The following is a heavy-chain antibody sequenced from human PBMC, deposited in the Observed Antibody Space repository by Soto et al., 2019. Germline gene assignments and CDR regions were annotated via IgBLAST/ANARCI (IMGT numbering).Heavy chain of an antibody. CDR3: TRDAISMVRAADNWFDH. CDR2: IIRNGIST. J-gene: IGHJ5*02. D-gene: IGHD3-10*01. V-gene: IGHV3-23*01. Sequence: PGGSLRLSCAASGFTSNYYAMSWVRQAPGQGLEYVSAIIRNGISTHYAETVSDRLNVSEYNSENTLLVQINRLGADDTAVDSCTRDAISMVRAADNWFDHWGQGTLVTVSS. CDR1: GFTSNYYA.